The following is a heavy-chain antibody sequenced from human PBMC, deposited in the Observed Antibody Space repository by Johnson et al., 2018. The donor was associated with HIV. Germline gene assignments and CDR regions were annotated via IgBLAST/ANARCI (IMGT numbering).Heavy chain of an antibody. Sequence: VQLVESGGGVVRPGGSLKLSCAASGFSFDDYGMSWVRQPPGKGLEWVSGIDWNGGSTSYADSVRGRFTISRDNAKNSLYLQMNSLRAEDTAVYYYASRQYFSSFDIWGQGTMVAVSS. V-gene: IGHV3-20*04. CDR3: ASRQYFSSFDI. CDR2: IDWNGGST. J-gene: IGHJ3*02. D-gene: IGHD3-3*01. CDR1: GFSFDDYG.